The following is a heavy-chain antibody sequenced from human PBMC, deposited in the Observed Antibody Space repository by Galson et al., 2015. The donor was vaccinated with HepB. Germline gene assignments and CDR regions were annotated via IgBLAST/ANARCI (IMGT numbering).Heavy chain of an antibody. D-gene: IGHD2-2*01. CDR1: GYTFTDYY. CDR2: INPNSGGT. CDR3: ARDRGKCTSTTCYLNSFYYMDV. J-gene: IGHJ6*03. Sequence: SVKVSCKASGYTFTDYYMHWVRQAPGQGLEWMGWINPNSGGTNYAQKFQGRVIMTRDTSISTAYMELSRLRSDDTAVYSCARDRGKCTSTTCYLNSFYYMDVWGKGTTVTVSS. V-gene: IGHV1-2*02.